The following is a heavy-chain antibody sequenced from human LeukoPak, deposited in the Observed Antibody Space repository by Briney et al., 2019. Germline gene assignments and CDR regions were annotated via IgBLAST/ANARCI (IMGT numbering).Heavy chain of an antibody. CDR1: GFSFSSYA. J-gene: IGHJ4*02. D-gene: IGHD3-10*01. Sequence: GGSLRLSCAASGFSFSSYAMSWVRQAPGKGLEWASTISGFGGSTYYADSVKGRFTISRDNSKNTLYLQMNSLRAEDTAVYYCAKDPVEGSLLRGITMTFDYWGQGVLVTVSS. CDR3: AKDPVEGSLLRGITMTFDY. CDR2: ISGFGGST. V-gene: IGHV3-23*01.